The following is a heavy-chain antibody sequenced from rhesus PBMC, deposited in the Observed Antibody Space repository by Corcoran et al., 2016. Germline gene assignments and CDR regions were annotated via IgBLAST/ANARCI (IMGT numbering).Heavy chain of an antibody. CDR3: ASTKGGSGVVFDY. Sequence: QVQLQESGPGLVKPSETLSLPCTVSGGSITDSSYWNWIRQPPGQGLEWMGRIYGSGGSTNYNPSLKTRVTISKDTSKNQFSLKLTSVTAADTAVYYCASTKGGSGVVFDYWGQGVLVTVSS. CDR2: IYGSGGST. V-gene: IGHV4-106*01. CDR1: GGSITDSSY. J-gene: IGHJ4*01. D-gene: IGHD6-25*01.